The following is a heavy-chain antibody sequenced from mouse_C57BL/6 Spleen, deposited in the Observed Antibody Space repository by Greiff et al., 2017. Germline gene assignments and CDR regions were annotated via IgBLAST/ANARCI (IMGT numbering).Heavy chain of an antibody. J-gene: IGHJ3*01. Sequence: QVQLQQSGAELVKPGASVKISCKASGYAFSSYWMNWVKQRPGKGLEGIGQIYPGDGDTNYNGKFKGKATLTADKSSSTAYMQLSSLTSEDSAVYFCARWGYYAYDGFAYWGQGTLVTVSA. V-gene: IGHV1-80*01. CDR1: GYAFSSYW. CDR3: ARWGYYAYDGFAY. CDR2: IYPGDGDT. D-gene: IGHD2-2*01.